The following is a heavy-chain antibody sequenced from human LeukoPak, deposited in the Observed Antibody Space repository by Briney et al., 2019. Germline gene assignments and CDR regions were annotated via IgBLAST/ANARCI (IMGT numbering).Heavy chain of an antibody. J-gene: IGHJ4*02. D-gene: IGHD2-15*01. Sequence: PGGSLRLSCAASGFTFSSYEMNWVRQAPGKGLEWVSYISSSGSTIYYADSVKGRFTISRDNSKNTLYVQMNSLRAEDTAVYYCVRDQEAATFDYWGQGTLVTVSS. CDR2: ISSSGSTI. CDR1: GFTFSSYE. CDR3: VRDQEAATFDY. V-gene: IGHV3-48*03.